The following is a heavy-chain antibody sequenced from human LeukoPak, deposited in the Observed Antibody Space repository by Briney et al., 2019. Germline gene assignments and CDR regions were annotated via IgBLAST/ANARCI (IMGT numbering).Heavy chain of an antibody. D-gene: IGHD3-22*01. CDR2: ITTTGATT. J-gene: IGHJ4*02. CDR3: TIMHGYYDGSGYWVQ. CDR1: GFTFGSYG. Sequence: PGGSLRLSCAASGFTFGSYGMSWVRQAPGKGLELVAFITTTGATTSYAGSVKGRFTISRDNARDTLYMQMNSLRDEDTALYYCTIMHGYYDGSGYWVQWGQGTLVTVSS. V-gene: IGHV3-23*01.